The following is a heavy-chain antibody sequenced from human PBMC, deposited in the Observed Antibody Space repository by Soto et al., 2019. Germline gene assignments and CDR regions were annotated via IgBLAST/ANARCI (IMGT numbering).Heavy chain of an antibody. D-gene: IGHD3-22*01. Sequence: SETLSLTCAVYGGSFSGYYWSWIRQPPGKGLEWIGEINHSGSTNYNPSLKSRVTISVDTSKSQFSLKLSSVTAADTAVYYCASGYYDSSGYYNYWGQGTLVTVSS. J-gene: IGHJ4*02. V-gene: IGHV4-34*01. CDR1: GGSFSGYY. CDR2: INHSGST. CDR3: ASGYYDSSGYYNY.